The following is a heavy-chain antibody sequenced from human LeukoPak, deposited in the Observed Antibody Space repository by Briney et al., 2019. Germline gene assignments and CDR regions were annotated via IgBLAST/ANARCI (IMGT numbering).Heavy chain of an antibody. CDR3: ARGYDIVVVVAASWFDP. Sequence: ASVKVSCKASGYTFTGYYMHWVRQAPGQGLEWMGRINPNSGGTNYAQKFQGRVTITRDTTISTACMELRRLRSDDTAVYYCARGYDIVVVVAASWFDPWGQGTLVTVSS. V-gene: IGHV1-2*06. D-gene: IGHD2-15*01. J-gene: IGHJ5*02. CDR2: INPNSGGT. CDR1: GYTFTGYY.